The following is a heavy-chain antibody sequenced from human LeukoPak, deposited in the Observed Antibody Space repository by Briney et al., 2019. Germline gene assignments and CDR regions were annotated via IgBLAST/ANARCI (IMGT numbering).Heavy chain of an antibody. J-gene: IGHJ4*02. V-gene: IGHV3-53*01. CDR3: ARDQYYDFWSGYYGTD. CDR1: GFTVSSNY. CDR2: IYSGGST. D-gene: IGHD3-3*01. Sequence: AGGSLRLSCAASGFTVSSNYMSWVRQAPGKGLEWVSVIYSGGSTYYADSVKGRFTISRDNSKNTLYLQMNSLRAEDTAVYYCARDQYYDFWSGYYGTDWGQGTLVTVSS.